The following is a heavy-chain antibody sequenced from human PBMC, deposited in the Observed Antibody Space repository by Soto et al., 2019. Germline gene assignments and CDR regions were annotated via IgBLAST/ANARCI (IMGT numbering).Heavy chain of an antibody. Sequence: QVQLVESGGGVVQPGRSLRLSCAASGFTFSSYAMRWVRQAPGKGLEWVGVISYDGSNKYYADSVKGRFTISRDNSKNTPYLQMNSLRAEDTAVYYCARPLWRDDYNWGYFDLWGRGTLVTVSS. V-gene: IGHV3-30-3*01. D-gene: IGHD4-4*01. CDR1: GFTFSSYA. J-gene: IGHJ2*01. CDR2: ISYDGSNK. CDR3: ARPLWRDDYNWGYFDL.